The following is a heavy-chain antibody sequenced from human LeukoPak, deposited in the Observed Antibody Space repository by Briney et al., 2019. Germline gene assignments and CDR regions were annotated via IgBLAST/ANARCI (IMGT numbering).Heavy chain of an antibody. CDR2: IGAGGGST. CDR3: ARGGISWYYFDY. V-gene: IGHV3-23*01. D-gene: IGHD6-13*01. CDR1: GFTFGTYA. Sequence: QPGGSLRLSCAASGFTFGTYAMSWVRQAPGKGLEWVSGIGAGGGSTHYADSVKGRFTISRDNSKNTLYLQMNSLRAEDTAVYFCARGGISWYYFDYWGQGTLVTVSS. J-gene: IGHJ4*02.